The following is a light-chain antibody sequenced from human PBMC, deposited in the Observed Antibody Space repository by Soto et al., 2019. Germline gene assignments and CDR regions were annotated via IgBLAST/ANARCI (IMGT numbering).Light chain of an antibody. CDR3: SSYTSSSTPV. CDR2: DVS. Sequence: QSVLTQPASGSGSPGQSITISCTGTSSDVGGYNYVSWYQQHPGKAPKLMIYDVSNRPSGVSNRFSGSKSGNTASLTISGLQAEDEADYYCSSYTSSSTPVFGGGTKLTVL. CDR1: SSDVGGYNY. J-gene: IGLJ2*01. V-gene: IGLV2-14*01.